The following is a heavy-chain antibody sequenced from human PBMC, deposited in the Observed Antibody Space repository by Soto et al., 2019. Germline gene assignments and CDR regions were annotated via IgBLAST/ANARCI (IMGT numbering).Heavy chain of an antibody. CDR1: GGSFSGYY. Sequence: SETLSLTCAVYGGSFSGYYWSWIRQPPGKGLEWIGEINHSGSTNYNPSLKSRVTISVDTSKNQFSLKLSSVTAADTAVYYCARSQKYYDFWSGYPSGYYYGMDVWGQGTTVTVSS. CDR2: INHSGST. CDR3: ARSQKYYDFWSGYPSGYYYGMDV. D-gene: IGHD3-3*01. J-gene: IGHJ6*02. V-gene: IGHV4-34*01.